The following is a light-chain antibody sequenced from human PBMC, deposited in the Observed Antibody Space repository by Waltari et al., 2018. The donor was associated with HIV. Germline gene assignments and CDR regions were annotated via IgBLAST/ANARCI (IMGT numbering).Light chain of an antibody. Sequence: QSVLTQPPSVSGAPGQRVTISCTGSSSNIGAGYAVHWYQQLPGTAPKLLIYANINRPSGVPDGCSGSKSGSSAALAITGLQAEDEAHYYCQSFDSSLTTSGVIFGGGTKLTVL. V-gene: IGLV1-40*01. J-gene: IGLJ2*01. CDR3: QSFDSSLTTSGVI. CDR2: ANI. CDR1: SSNIGAGYA.